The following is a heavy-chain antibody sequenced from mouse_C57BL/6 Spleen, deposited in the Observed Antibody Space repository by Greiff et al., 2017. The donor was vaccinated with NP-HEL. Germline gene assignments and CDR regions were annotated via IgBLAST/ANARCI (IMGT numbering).Heavy chain of an antibody. CDR1: GYTFTSYW. Sequence: QVQLQQSGAELVRPGSSVKLSCKASGYTFTSYWMHWVKQRPIQGLEWIGNIDPSDSETHYNQKFKDKATLTVDKSSSTAYMQLSSLTSEDSAVYYCARVHYDYDRGNYFDYWGQGTTLTVSS. CDR2: IDPSDSET. D-gene: IGHD2-4*01. V-gene: IGHV1-52*01. CDR3: ARVHYDYDRGNYFDY. J-gene: IGHJ2*01.